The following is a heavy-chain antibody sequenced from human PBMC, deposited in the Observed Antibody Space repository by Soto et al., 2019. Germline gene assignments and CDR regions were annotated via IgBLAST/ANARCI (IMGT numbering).Heavy chain of an antibody. D-gene: IGHD5-12*01. CDR3: TTDWSSGYDPNYYYGMDV. CDR2: IKSKTDGGTT. J-gene: IGHJ6*02. V-gene: IGHV3-15*07. Sequence: GGSLRLSCAASGFTFSNAWMNWVRQAPGKGLEWVGRIKSKTDGGTTDYAAPVKGRFTISRDDSKNTLYLQMNSLKTEDTAVYYCTTDWSSGYDPNYYYGMDVWGQGTTVTVSS. CDR1: GFTFSNAW.